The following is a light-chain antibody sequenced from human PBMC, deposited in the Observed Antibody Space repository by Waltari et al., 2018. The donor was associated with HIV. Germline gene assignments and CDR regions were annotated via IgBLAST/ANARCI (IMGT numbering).Light chain of an antibody. Sequence: QSGLTQPRSVSAAPGQMVTISCTGRSSKHGTGYDVRWYQQAPGRAPKVVIYGNSNRPSGVPDRFSCSKSGSSASLVITGLQSEDEADYYCQSYDSNLSGLFGGGTKVTVL. CDR3: QSYDSNLSGL. V-gene: IGLV1-40*01. CDR2: GNS. J-gene: IGLJ2*01. CDR1: SSKHGTGYD.